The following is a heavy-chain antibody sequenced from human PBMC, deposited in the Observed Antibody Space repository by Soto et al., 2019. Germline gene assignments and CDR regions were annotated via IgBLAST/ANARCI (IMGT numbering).Heavy chain of an antibody. CDR2: ISYDGRNK. J-gene: IGHJ6*01. CDR3: ANSEGSYYYYGMDV. Sequence: QVQLVESGGGVVQTGRSLRLSCAASGFTFSSYGMHGVRQAPGKGLEWVAVISYDGRNKYYADSVKGRFTISRDNYKNTLYLQMSCMSAAVTAVYSCANSEGSYYYYGMDVWGQGPTATVSS. CDR1: GFTFSSYG. V-gene: IGHV3-30*18.